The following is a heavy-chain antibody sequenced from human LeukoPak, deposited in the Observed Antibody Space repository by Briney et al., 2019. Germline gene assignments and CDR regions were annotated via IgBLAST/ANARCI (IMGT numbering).Heavy chain of an antibody. J-gene: IGHJ3*01. CDR1: GGSISTYY. CDR2: IYYSGST. Sequence: PSETLSLTCTVSGGSISTYYWSWIRQSPGKGLEWIGYIYYSGSTDYNPSLESRVTISVDTSKNQFSLRLRSVTAADTALYYCARTFDILSGLDAFDVWGQGTMVTVSS. CDR3: ARTFDILSGLDAFDV. D-gene: IGHD3-9*01. V-gene: IGHV4-59*01.